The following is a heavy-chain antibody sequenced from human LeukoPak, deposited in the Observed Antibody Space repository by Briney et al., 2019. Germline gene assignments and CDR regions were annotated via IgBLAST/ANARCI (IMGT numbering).Heavy chain of an antibody. CDR3: ARDTLLWFGEQPDY. D-gene: IGHD3-10*01. V-gene: IGHV1-18*04. CDR1: GYTFTSYG. J-gene: IGHJ4*02. CDR2: ISAYNGNT. Sequence: ASVKVSCKASGYTFTSYGISWVRQAPGQGLEWMGWISAYNGNTNYAQKLQGRVTMTTDISTSTAYMELRSLRSDDTAVYYCARDTLLWFGEQPDYWGQGTLVTVSS.